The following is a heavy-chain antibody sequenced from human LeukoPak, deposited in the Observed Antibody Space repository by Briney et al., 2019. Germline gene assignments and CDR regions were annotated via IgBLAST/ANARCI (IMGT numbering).Heavy chain of an antibody. D-gene: IGHD5-18*01. J-gene: IGHJ5*02. CDR1: GGSVSSGSYD. CDR2: IYYSGST. V-gene: IGHV4-61*01. Sequence: PSETLSLTCTVSGGSVSSGSYDWSWIRQPPGKGLEWIGYIYYSGSTNYNPSLKSRVTISVDTSKNQFSLKLSSVTAADTAVYSCARDGEDTAIAGFDPWGQGTLVTVSS. CDR3: ARDGEDTAIAGFDP.